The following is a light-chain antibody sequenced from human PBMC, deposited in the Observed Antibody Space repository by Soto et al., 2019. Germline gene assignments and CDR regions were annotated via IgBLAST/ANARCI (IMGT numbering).Light chain of an antibody. J-gene: IGKJ4*01. CDR3: QQYNNWPLT. CDR2: GAS. CDR1: QSVRSN. V-gene: IGKV3-15*01. Sequence: EVVMTQSPATLSVSPGQRTTLSCRASQSVRSNLAWYQQKAGQAPRLLIYGASTRATVIPARFSGSGSGTEFTLTISSLQSEDFGVYYCQQYNNWPLTFGVGTTVEIK.